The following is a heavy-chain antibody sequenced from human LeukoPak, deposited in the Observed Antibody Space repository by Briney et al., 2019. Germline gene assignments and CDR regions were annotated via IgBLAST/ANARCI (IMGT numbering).Heavy chain of an antibody. J-gene: IGHJ4*02. CDR2: ISSSSSYI. Sequence: GGSLRLSCAASGFTFSSYSMTWVRQAPGKGLEWVSSISSSSSYIYYADSVKGRFTISRDNAKNSLYLQMNSLRAEDTAVYYCARNTYYYYDSSGYYLFDYWGQGTLVTVSS. V-gene: IGHV3-21*01. D-gene: IGHD3-22*01. CDR1: GFTFSSYS. CDR3: ARNTYYYYDSSGYYLFDY.